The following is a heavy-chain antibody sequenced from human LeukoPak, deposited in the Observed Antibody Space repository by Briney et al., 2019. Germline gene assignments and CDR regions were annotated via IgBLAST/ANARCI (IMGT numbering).Heavy chain of an antibody. D-gene: IGHD1-1*01. Sequence: ASVQVSSKPSGYTFTDYYIHWVRQAPGPGLEWMGWINPDSGDTNYTQTFQGRVTLTRDTSISTAYMELSSLRSDDTAIYYCARGSIKTTVAPQGLGVWGQGTTVTFSS. J-gene: IGHJ6*02. V-gene: IGHV1-2*02. CDR3: ARGSIKTTVAPQGLGV. CDR2: INPDSGDT. CDR1: GYTFTDYY.